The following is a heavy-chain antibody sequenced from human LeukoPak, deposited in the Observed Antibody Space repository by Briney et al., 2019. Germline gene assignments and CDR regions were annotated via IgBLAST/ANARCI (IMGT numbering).Heavy chain of an antibody. J-gene: IGHJ4*02. D-gene: IGHD5-12*01. V-gene: IGHV4-39*01. Sequence: SETLSLTCTVSGGSISSSSYYWGWIRQPPGKGLEWIGSIYYSGSTYYNPSLKSRVTISVDTSKNQFSLKLSSVTATDTAVYYCARQGAGVDIVATMREEASDYWGQGTLVTVSS. CDR1: GGSISSSSYY. CDR2: IYYSGST. CDR3: ARQGAGVDIVATMREEASDY.